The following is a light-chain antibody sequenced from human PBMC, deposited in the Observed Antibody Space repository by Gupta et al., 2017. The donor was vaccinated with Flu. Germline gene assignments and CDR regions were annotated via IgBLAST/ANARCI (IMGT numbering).Light chain of an antibody. V-gene: IGKV1-8*01. CDR1: QGISSD. CDR2: AAS. Sequence: GDRVTITCRASQGISSDLAWYQQKPGKAPRLLIYAASTLHSGVPSRFSGSGSGTDFTLSISCLQSEDFATYYCQQYSSYPRTFGQGTKVETK. CDR3: QQYSSYPRT. J-gene: IGKJ1*01.